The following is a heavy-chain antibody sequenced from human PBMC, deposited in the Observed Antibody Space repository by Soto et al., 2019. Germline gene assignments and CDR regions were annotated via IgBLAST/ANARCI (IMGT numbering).Heavy chain of an antibody. CDR1: GFTFSDYY. D-gene: IGHD3-3*01. CDR3: ARGLRYYDSWRGYRPYGMDV. CDR2: ISSSGSTI. J-gene: IGHJ6*02. V-gene: IGHV3-11*01. Sequence: PGGSLRLSCAASGFTFSDYYMSWIRQAPGKGREWVSYISSSGSTIYYADSVKGRFTISRDNAKNSLYLQMNSLRAEDTAVYYCARGLRYYDSWRGYRPYGMDVWGQGTTVTVSS.